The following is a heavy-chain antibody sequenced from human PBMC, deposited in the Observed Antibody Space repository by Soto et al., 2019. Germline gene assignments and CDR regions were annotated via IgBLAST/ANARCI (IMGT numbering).Heavy chain of an antibody. CDR3: ARFVRSCSGTTCYTRADV. V-gene: IGHV4-61*01. D-gene: IGHD2-2*02. CDR2: IYSSGST. CDR1: GGSVSSDTHY. J-gene: IGHJ6*02. Sequence: QVQLQESGPGLVKPSETLSLTCTVSGGSVSSDTHYWSWIRQPPGKRLEWIGFIYSSGSTKYNPSLKRRVTRSVDTSKNQFSLKLRSVIVADTAVYHCARFVRSCSGTTCYTRADVWGQGTTVTVSS.